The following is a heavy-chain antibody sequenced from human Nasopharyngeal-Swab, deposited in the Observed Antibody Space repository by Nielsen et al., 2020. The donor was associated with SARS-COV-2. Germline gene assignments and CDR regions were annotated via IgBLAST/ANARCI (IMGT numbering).Heavy chain of an antibody. CDR1: GFTFNSYG. CDR3: ARDQGLYDYILGSYRSPRYGMDV. V-gene: IGHV3-33*01. J-gene: IGHJ6*02. CDR2: IWYDGSNK. Sequence: GGSLRLSCAASGFTFNSYGMHWVRQAPGKGLEWVAVIWYDGSNKYYADSVKGRFTISRDNYKNTLYLQMNSLIAEDTALYYCARDQGLYDYILGSYRSPRYGMDVWGQGTTVTVSS. D-gene: IGHD3-16*02.